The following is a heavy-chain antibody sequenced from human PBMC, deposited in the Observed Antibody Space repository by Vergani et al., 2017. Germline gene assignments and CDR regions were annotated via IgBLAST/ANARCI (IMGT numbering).Heavy chain of an antibody. D-gene: IGHD2-2*01. CDR3: ARDPDIVVVPAAPYYYYYYGMDV. V-gene: IGHV1-18*04. Sequence: QVQLVPSGAEVKKPGASVKVSCKASGYTFTSYGISWVRQAPGQGLEWMGWISAYNGNTNYAQKPQGRGTMTTDTSPSTAYMELRSLRSDATAVYYCARDPDIVVVPAAPYYYYYYGMDVWGQGTTVTVSS. CDR2: ISAYNGNT. J-gene: IGHJ6*02. CDR1: GYTFTSYG.